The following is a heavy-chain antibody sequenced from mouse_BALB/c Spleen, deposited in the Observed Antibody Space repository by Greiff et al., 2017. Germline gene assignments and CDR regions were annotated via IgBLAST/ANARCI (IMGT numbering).Heavy chain of an antibody. CDR3: ARDSHYYGSSYWYFDV. V-gene: IGHV2-6-7*01. J-gene: IGHJ1*01. Sequence: QVQLKQSGPGLVAPSQSLSITCTVSGFSLTGYGVNWVRQPPGKGLEWLGMIWGDGSTDYNSALKSRLSISKDNSKSQVFLKMNSLQTDDTARYYCARDSHYYGSSYWYFDVWGAGTTVTVSS. D-gene: IGHD1-1*01. CDR2: IWGDGST. CDR1: GFSLTGYG.